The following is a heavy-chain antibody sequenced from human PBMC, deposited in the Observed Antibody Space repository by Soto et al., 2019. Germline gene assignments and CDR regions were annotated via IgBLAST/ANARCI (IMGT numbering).Heavy chain of an antibody. CDR1: GFAFNNYG. D-gene: IGHD1-26*01. V-gene: IGHV3-23*01. Sequence: GGSLRLSCTVSGFAFNNYGINWVRQAPGKGLEWVSAISGSGGSTYYADSVKGRFTISRDNSKNTLYLQMNSLRAEDTAVYYCAKRGTLTGAPGAVDVWGQGTTVTVSS. CDR3: AKRGTLTGAPGAVDV. CDR2: ISGSGGST. J-gene: IGHJ6*02.